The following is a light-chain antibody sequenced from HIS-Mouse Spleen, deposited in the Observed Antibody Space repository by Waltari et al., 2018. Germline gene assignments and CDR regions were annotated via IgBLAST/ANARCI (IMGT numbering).Light chain of an antibody. CDR1: SSHIGSNY. CDR2: RNN. Sequence: QSVLTQPPSASGTPGQRVTISCSGSSSHIGSNYVYCYQQLPGTAPKLIIYRNNQRPSGVPDRFSGSKSGTSASLAISGLRSEDEADYYCAAWDDSLSGPWVFGGGTKLTVL. V-gene: IGLV1-47*01. J-gene: IGLJ3*02. CDR3: AAWDDSLSGPWV.